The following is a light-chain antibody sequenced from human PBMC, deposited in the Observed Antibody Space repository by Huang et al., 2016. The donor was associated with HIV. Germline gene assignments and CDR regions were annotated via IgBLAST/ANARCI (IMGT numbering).Light chain of an antibody. J-gene: IGKJ1*01. Sequence: EIVLTQSPGTLSLSPGERATLSCGASQSITNNYLAWYQQKPGQAPRLLSYGASRRATGIPDRISGSGSGTDFTLTISRLEPEDFAVYYCQQYENSPETFGQGTKVEIK. CDR1: QSITNNY. CDR3: QQYENSPET. CDR2: GAS. V-gene: IGKV3-20*01.